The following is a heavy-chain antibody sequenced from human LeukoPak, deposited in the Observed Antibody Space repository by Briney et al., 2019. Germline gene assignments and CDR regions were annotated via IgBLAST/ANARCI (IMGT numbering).Heavy chain of an antibody. CDR3: ARLYSTGPFDY. J-gene: IGHJ4*02. CDR2: IYYSGST. Sequence: SETLSLTCTVSGGSISSYYWSWIRQPPGKGLEWIGYIYYSGSTYYNPSLKSRVTISVDTSKNQFSLKLSSVTAADTAVYYCARLYSTGPFDYWGQGTLVTVSS. CDR1: GGSISSYY. D-gene: IGHD6-25*01. V-gene: IGHV4-59*12.